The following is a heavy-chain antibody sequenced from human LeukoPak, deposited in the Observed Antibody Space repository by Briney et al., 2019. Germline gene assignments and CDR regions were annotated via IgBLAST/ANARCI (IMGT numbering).Heavy chain of an antibody. V-gene: IGHV3-23*01. Sequence: GGSLRLSCATSGFTFSNYAMSWVRQAPGKGLEWVSAISTTGIATYYADSVKGRFTISRDNSKNTLYLQMNSLRAEDTAVYYCAKEGYSGSVPDAFDIWGQGTMVTVSS. D-gene: IGHD1-26*01. CDR3: AKEGYSGSVPDAFDI. J-gene: IGHJ3*02. CDR1: GFTFSNYA. CDR2: ISTTGIAT.